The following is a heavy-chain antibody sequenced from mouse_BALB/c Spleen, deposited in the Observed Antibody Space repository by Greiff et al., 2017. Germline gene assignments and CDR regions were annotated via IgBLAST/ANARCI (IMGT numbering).Heavy chain of an antibody. CDR3: NAISITTRYAMDY. V-gene: IGHV14-4*02. CDR2: IDPENGDT. Sequence: VQLQQSGAELVRSGASVKLSCTASGFNIKDYYMHWVKQRPEQGLEWIGWIDPENGDTEYAPKFQGKATMTADTSSNTAYLQLSSLTSEDTAVYYCNAISITTRYAMDYWGQGTSVTVAS. CDR1: GFNIKDYY. D-gene: IGHD2-4*01. J-gene: IGHJ4*01.